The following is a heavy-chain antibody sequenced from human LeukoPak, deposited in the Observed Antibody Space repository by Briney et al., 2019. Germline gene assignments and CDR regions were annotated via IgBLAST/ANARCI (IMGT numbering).Heavy chain of an antibody. CDR2: IKQDGSEK. D-gene: IGHD1-14*01. CDR1: GFTFSSYW. V-gene: IGHV3-7*01. CDR3: ATEEPRIDVRRQPTTLTLRSGSESVRPFQ. Sequence: GGSLRLSCAASGFTFSSYWMSWVRQAPGKGLEWVANIKQDGSEKYYVDSVKGRFTISRDNAKNSLYLQMNSLRAEDTAVYYCATEEPRIDVRRQPTTLTLRSGSESVRPFQ. J-gene: IGHJ1*01.